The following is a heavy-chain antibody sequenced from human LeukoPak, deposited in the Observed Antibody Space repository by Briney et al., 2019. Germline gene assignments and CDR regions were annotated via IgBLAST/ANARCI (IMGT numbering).Heavy chain of an antibody. CDR1: GGSISSYY. J-gene: IGHJ2*01. V-gene: IGHV4-59*01. CDR3: ARSGEDYGDYVGYFDL. D-gene: IGHD4-17*01. Sequence: SETLSLTCTVSGGSISSYYWSWIRRPPGKGLEWIGYIYYSGSTNYNPSLKSRVTISVDTSKNQFSLKLSSVTAADTAVYYCARSGEDYGDYVGYFDLWGRGTLVTVSS. CDR2: IYYSGST.